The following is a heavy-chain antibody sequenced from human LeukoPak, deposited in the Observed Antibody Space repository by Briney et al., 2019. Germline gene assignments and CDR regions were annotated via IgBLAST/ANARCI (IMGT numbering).Heavy chain of an antibody. D-gene: IGHD3-22*01. Sequence: GGSLRLSCAASGFTFDDYAMHWVRQAPGKGLEWVSGISWNSGGIGHADSVKGRFTISRDNAKNSLYLQMNSLRAEDTALYYCAKDFKYYYDSSGYQFDYWGRGTLVTVSS. CDR2: ISWNSGGI. V-gene: IGHV3-9*01. CDR3: AKDFKYYYDSSGYQFDY. J-gene: IGHJ4*02. CDR1: GFTFDDYA.